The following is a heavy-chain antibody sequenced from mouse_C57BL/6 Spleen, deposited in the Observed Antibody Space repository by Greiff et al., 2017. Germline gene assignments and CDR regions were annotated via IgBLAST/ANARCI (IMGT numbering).Heavy chain of an antibody. CDR3: ARELRLYFDY. D-gene: IGHD2-12*01. J-gene: IGHJ2*01. CDR2: ISDGGSYT. V-gene: IGHV5-4*01. CDR1: GFTFSSYA. Sequence: EVMLVESGGGLVKPGGSLKLSCAASGFTFSSYAMSWVRQTPEKRLEWVATISDGGSYTYYPDNVKGRFTISRDNAKNNLYLQLSHLKSEDTAMYYCARELRLYFDYWGQGTTLTVSS.